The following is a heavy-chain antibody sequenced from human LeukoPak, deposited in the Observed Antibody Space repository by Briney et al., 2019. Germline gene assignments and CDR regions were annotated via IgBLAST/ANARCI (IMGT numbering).Heavy chain of an antibody. V-gene: IGHV3-49*04. CDR1: GFTFGDYA. Sequence: PGGSLRLSCTASGFTFGDYAMSWVRQAPGQGLEWVGFIRSKAYGGTTEYAASVKGRFTISRDDSKSIAYLQMNSLKTEDTAVYYCTRRPMGYCSSTSCSYGMDVWGQGTTVTVSS. D-gene: IGHD2-2*01. CDR2: IRSKAYGGTT. J-gene: IGHJ6*02. CDR3: TRRPMGYCSSTSCSYGMDV.